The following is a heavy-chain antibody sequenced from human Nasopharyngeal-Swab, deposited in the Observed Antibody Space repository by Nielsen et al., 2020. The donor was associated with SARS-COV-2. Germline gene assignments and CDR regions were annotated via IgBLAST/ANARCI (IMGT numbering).Heavy chain of an antibody. V-gene: IGHV1-8*01. CDR1: GYTFTSYD. CDR2: MNPNSGNT. J-gene: IGHJ6*03. D-gene: IGHD5-12*01. Sequence: VKVSCKASGYTFTSYDINWVRQATGQGLELMGWMNPNSGNTGYAQKFQGRVTMTRNTSISTAYMELSSLRSEDTAVYYCARGFIVATIFHYYYYMDVWGKGTTVTVSS. CDR3: ARGFIVATIFHYYYYMDV.